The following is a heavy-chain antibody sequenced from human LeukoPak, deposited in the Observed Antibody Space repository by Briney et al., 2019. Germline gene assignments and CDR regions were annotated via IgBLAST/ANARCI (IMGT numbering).Heavy chain of an antibody. CDR1: GGSISSYY. Sequence: PSETLSLTCTVSGGSISSYYWSWIRQPPGKGLEWIGYIYYSGSTNYNPSLKSRVTISVDTSKNQFSLKLSSVTAADTAVYYCASRGNSNYFDYWGQGTLVTVSS. D-gene: IGHD4-23*01. CDR3: ASRGNSNYFDY. CDR2: IYYSGST. J-gene: IGHJ4*02. V-gene: IGHV4-59*01.